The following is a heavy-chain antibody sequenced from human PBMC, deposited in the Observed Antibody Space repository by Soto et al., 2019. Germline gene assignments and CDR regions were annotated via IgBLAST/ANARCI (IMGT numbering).Heavy chain of an antibody. CDR1: GGSVSSGSYY. D-gene: IGHD3-3*01. Sequence: QVQLQESGPRLVKPSETLSLTCTVSGGSVSSGSYYWSWILQPPGKGLEWIGYIYYSGRTNYNPSLKSRVTISVDTSKHQCSPKLSSVTAAGTAVYYCARERAEWSKADWYFDLWGRGTLVTVSS. V-gene: IGHV4-61*01. CDR3: ARERAEWSKADWYFDL. CDR2: IYYSGRT. J-gene: IGHJ2*01.